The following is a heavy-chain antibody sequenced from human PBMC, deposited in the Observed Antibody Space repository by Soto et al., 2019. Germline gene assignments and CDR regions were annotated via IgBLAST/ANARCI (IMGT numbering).Heavy chain of an antibody. J-gene: IGHJ1*01. V-gene: IGHV1-18*01. Sequence: QVQLVQSGAEVKKPGASVKVSCKASGYTFTSYGISWARQAPGQGLEWMGWISAYNGNTNYAQKLQARVTMSRDTSTSTAHMGLRSLRSDDTAVYYCARGPSLSIAVASKEYCQHWGQGTLVTVSS. CDR3: ARGPSLSIAVASKEYCQH. D-gene: IGHD6-19*01. CDR1: GYTFTSYG. CDR2: ISAYNGNT.